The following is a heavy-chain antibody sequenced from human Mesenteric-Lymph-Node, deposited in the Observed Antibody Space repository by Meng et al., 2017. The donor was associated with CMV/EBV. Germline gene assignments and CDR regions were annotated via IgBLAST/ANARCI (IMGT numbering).Heavy chain of an antibody. V-gene: IGHV3-30*02. CDR1: GFTFSNYG. CDR2: IRYDGSDE. J-gene: IGHJ4*02. CDR3: AKRLGDKTPPGTFFDF. D-gene: IGHD6-13*01. Sequence: GESLKISCAASGFTFSNYGMHWVRQAPGKGLEWVAFIRYDGSDEYYADSVKGRFTTSRDNSKNTVYLQMNSLRAEDTAVYYCAKRLGDKTPPGTFFDFWGQGALVTVSS.